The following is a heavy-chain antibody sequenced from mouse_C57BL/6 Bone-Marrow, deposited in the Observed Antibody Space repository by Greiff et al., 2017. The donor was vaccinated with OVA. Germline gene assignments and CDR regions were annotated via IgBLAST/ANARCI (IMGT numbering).Heavy chain of an antibody. CDR1: GYTFTDYY. V-gene: IGHV1-26*01. D-gene: IGHD1-1*01. CDR3: ARNYGSSYNY. Sequence: DVQLQESGPELVKPGASVKISCKASGYTFTDYYMNWVKQSHGKSLEWIGDINPNNGGTSYNQKFKGKATLTVDKSSSTAYMELRSLTSEDSAVYYCARNYGSSYNYWGQGTTLTVSS. CDR2: INPNNGGT. J-gene: IGHJ2*01.